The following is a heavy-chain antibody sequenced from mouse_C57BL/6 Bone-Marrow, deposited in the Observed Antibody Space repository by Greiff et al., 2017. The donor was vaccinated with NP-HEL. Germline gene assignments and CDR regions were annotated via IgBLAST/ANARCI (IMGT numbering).Heavy chain of an antibody. J-gene: IGHJ3*01. CDR1: GFTFSSYG. CDR3: ARRDYDYAIAY. Sequence: EVMLVESGGDLVKPGGSLKLSCAASGFTFSSYGMSWVRQTPDKRLEWVATISSGGSYTYYLDSVKGRFTISRDNAKNTLYLQMSSLKSEDTAMYYCARRDYDYAIAYWGQGTLVTVSA. CDR2: ISSGGSYT. V-gene: IGHV5-6*01. D-gene: IGHD2-4*01.